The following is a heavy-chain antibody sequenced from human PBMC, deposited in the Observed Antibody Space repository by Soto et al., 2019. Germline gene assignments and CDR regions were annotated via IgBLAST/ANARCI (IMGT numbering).Heavy chain of an antibody. D-gene: IGHD2-15*01. J-gene: IGHJ4*02. CDR3: AKRRGAGGHFDY. V-gene: IGHV3-23*01. CDR2: VSMCGST. Sequence: DVQLLESGGGLVQPEGSLRLSCAASGFTFSSYAMGWVRQGPGKGLEWVAVVSMCGSTHYADSVRGRFTIPRDNSKNTLSLQMNSLTAEDTAVYFCAKRRGAGGHFDYWGQGALVTVSS. CDR1: GFTFSSYA.